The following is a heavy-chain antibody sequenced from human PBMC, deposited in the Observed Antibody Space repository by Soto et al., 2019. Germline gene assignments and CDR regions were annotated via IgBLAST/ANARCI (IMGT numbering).Heavy chain of an antibody. D-gene: IGHD2-21*02. CDR3: ARYCPHLPDVRAF. Sequence: AAVKLSCKASCYTFMNYGSIWVRQAPGQGLEWMGWISAYNGDKKYAQNVQGRVTLTTDTSTSTAYMEMRTLRSDDTAAYYCARYCPHLPDVRAFCGHGTIVTVP. V-gene: IGHV1-18*01. CDR1: CYTFMNYG. J-gene: IGHJ6*02. CDR2: ISAYNGDK.